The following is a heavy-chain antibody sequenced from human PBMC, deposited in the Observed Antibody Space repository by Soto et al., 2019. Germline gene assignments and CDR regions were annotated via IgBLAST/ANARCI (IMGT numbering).Heavy chain of an antibody. CDR2: INPTRGT. D-gene: IGHD3-10*01. CDR3: ARGSLGGYYGALEV. J-gene: IGHJ3*01. Sequence: QVQLQQWGAGLLRPSETLSLTCAVNTGSFTGHFWHWIRQSPGKGLEWIGEINPTRGTNYNPSLKSRVAISLEMSRNQFSLALRSVTGADTAVYYCARGSLGGYYGALEVWGQGTVVTVSS. CDR1: TGSFTGHF. V-gene: IGHV4-34*01.